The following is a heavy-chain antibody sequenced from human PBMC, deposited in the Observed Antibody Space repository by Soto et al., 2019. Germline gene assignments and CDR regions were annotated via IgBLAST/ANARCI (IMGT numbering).Heavy chain of an antibody. D-gene: IGHD4-17*01. CDR3: AKAPYGDYVYFDD. Sequence: EVQLLESGGGLVQPGGSLRLSCAASGFTFSSYAMSWVRQAPGKGLEWVSAISGSGGSTYYADCVKGRFAISRDNSKNTLYRQMNSLRAEDTAVYYWAKAPYGDYVYFDDWGQGTLVTVSS. V-gene: IGHV3-23*01. CDR2: ISGSGGST. CDR1: GFTFSSYA. J-gene: IGHJ4*02.